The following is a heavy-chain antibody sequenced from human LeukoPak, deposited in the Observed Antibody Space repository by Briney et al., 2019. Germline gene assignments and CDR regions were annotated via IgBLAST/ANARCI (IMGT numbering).Heavy chain of an antibody. CDR2: ISYDGSNK. CDR1: GFTFSSYA. V-gene: IGHV3-30*01. D-gene: IGHD2-21*02. CDR3: ARDGSRVTAISPWGATTEYFQH. Sequence: QPGGSLRLSCAASGFTFSSYAMPWVRQAPGKGLEWVAVISYDGSNKYYADSVKGRFTISRDNSKNTLYLQMNSLRAEDTAVYYCARDGSRVTAISPWGATTEYFQHWGQGTLVTVSS. J-gene: IGHJ1*01.